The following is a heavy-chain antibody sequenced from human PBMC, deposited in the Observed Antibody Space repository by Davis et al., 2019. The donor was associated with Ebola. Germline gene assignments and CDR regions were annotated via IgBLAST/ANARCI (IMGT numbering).Heavy chain of an antibody. Sequence: PGGSLRLSCAASGFTFSSYWMHWVRQAPGKGLVWVSRINSDGSSTSYADSVKGRFTISRDNSKNTLYLQMNSLRAEDTAVYYCAKGAIIPVWYYGMDVWGKGTTVTVSS. V-gene: IGHV3-74*01. D-gene: IGHD2-2*01. CDR1: GFTFSSYW. CDR2: INSDGSST. CDR3: AKGAIIPVWYYGMDV. J-gene: IGHJ6*04.